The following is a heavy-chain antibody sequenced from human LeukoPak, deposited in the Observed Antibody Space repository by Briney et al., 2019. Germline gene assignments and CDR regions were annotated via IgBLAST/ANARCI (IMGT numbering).Heavy chain of an antibody. V-gene: IGHV3-30*01. CDR3: ARDQDDWIDGVSGWFDP. CDR2: ISYDGSNK. D-gene: IGHD1-1*01. CDR1: GFTFSSYA. J-gene: IGHJ5*02. Sequence: PGGSLRLSCAASGFTFSSYAMHWVRQAPGKGLEWVAVISYDGSNKYYADSVKGRFTISRDNSKNTLYLQMNSLRAEDTAVYYCARDQDDWIDGVSGWFDPSGQGTLVTVSS.